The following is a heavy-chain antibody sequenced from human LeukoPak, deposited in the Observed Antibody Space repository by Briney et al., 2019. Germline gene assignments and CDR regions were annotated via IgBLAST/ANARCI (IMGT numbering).Heavy chain of an antibody. CDR2: ISWDGGST. J-gene: IGHJ3*02. Sequence: GGSLRLSCAASGFTFDDYTMHWVRQAPGKGLEWVSLISWDGGSTYYADSVKGRFTISRDNSKNSLYLQMNSLTTEDTALYYCAKDIGDGYNGLGAFDIWGQGTMVTISS. CDR1: GFTFDDYT. CDR3: AKDIGDGYNGLGAFDI. V-gene: IGHV3-43*01. D-gene: IGHD5-24*01.